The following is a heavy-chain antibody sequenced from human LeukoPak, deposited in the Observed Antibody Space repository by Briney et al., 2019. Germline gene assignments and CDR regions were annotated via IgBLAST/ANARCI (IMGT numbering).Heavy chain of an antibody. D-gene: IGHD3-10*01. CDR3: AKSFGLLWFGESYYFDY. Sequence: GGSLRLSCAASGFTFSTYAMSWVRQAPGKGLEWVSVISGSGGNTYYADSVKGRFTISRDNSKNTLYLQMNSLRAEDTAVYYCAKSFGLLWFGESYYFDYWGQGTLVTVSS. CDR1: GFTFSTYA. V-gene: IGHV3-23*01. J-gene: IGHJ4*02. CDR2: ISGSGGNT.